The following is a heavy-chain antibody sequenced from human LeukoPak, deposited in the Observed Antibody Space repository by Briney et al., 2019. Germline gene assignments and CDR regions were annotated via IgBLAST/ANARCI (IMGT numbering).Heavy chain of an antibody. CDR1: VYTFRDHH. CDR2: ITPSDGST. D-gene: IGHD3-10*01. Sequence: GASVKVSCKASVYTFRDHHMHWVRPAPGQGLEWMGKITPSDGSTTYAQKFQDRVTMTRDTSTSTVYMELNSLSSEDTAVYYCARDSYGSDNWGQGTLVTVSS. J-gene: IGHJ4*02. CDR3: ARDSYGSDN. V-gene: IGHV1-46*01.